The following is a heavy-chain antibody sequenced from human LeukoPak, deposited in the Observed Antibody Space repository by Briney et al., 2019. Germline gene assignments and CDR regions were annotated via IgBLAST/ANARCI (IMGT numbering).Heavy chain of an antibody. V-gene: IGHV3-74*01. Sequence: GGSLRLSCVASGFTFSSSWLHWVRQAPGKGLVWVSRMNNDVSTINYADSVKGRFTISRDNAKNTLYLRMNSLRAEDTGVYYCARAGSYRFDYWGQGTLVTVSS. D-gene: IGHD1-26*01. J-gene: IGHJ4*02. CDR1: GFTFSSSW. CDR3: ARAGSYRFDY. CDR2: MNNDVSTI.